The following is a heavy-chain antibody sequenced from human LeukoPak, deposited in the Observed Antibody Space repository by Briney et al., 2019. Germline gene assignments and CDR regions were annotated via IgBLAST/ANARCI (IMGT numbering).Heavy chain of an antibody. D-gene: IGHD5-24*01. CDR2: IIPIFATP. Sequence: SVKVSCKASVGTFNSYAFRWVRQAPGHGLEWMGRIIPIFATPEYAQKFEGRITITADESTTTTYMEMHSLTSDDTAVYYCAREGSHRDGDNFRGFWGQGTLVTVSS. J-gene: IGHJ4*02. CDR3: AREGSHRDGDNFRGF. CDR1: VGTFNSYA. V-gene: IGHV1-69*13.